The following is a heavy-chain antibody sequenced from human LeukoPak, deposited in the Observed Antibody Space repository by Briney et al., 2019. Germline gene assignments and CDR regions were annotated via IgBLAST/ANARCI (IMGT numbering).Heavy chain of an antibody. D-gene: IGHD1-26*01. CDR2: INGIGAAT. V-gene: IGHV3-23*01. J-gene: IGHJ6*03. CDR1: GFPFNNYA. CDR3: ANGLAASGNFLLRDYYYFIDV. Sequence: GGSLRLSCVASGFPFNNYAMLWVRQPPGKGLEWFSTINGIGAATYYADSFKGRFLISRDDSKSTVYLRMNKLRVEDSGLYYCANGLAASGNFLLRDYYYFIDVWGKGTTVIVS.